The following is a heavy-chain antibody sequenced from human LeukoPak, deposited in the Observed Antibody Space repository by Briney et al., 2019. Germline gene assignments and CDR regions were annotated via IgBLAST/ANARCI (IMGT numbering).Heavy chain of an antibody. V-gene: IGHV1-8*01. Sequence: RASVKVSCKASGYTFTSYDINWVRQATGQGPEWMGWMNPNSGNTGYAQKFQGRVTMTRNTSISTAYLELSSLTSEDTAVYYCARGPNKYDGGNSGSAWFDPWGQGSLVTVSS. CDR3: ARGPNKYDGGNSGSAWFDP. CDR1: GYTFTSYD. J-gene: IGHJ5*02. CDR2: MNPNSGNT. D-gene: IGHD4-23*01.